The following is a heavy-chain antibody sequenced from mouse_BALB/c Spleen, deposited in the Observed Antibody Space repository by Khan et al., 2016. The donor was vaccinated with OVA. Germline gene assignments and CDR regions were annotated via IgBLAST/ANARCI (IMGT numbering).Heavy chain of an antibody. D-gene: IGHD2-2*01. CDR2: IWSDGRT. CDR1: GFSLSTYG. CDR3: ARNSYGYDITY. V-gene: IGHV2-2*01. Sequence: QVQLQQSGPGLVQPSQSLSITCTVSGFSLSTYGIHWVRQSPGKGLEWLGLIWSDGRTDYNVPFISRLSITKDSSKNQVFFKMNSLQPDDTAIYYCARNSYGYDITYWGQGTLVTVSA. J-gene: IGHJ3*01.